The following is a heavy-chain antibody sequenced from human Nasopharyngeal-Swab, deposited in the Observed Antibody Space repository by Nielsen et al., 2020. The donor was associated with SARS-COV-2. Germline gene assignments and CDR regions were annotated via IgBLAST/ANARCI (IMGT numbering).Heavy chain of an antibody. Sequence: LRLSCTVSGGSINGGDYYWGWIRLPAGEGLEWIGRISASGTTNYNPSLKSRVTISMDTSKSQLSLKLYSATAADTAVYYCVRLNVVPAATGWFDPWGQGTLVTVSS. D-gene: IGHD2-2*01. CDR2: ISASGTT. J-gene: IGHJ5*02. V-gene: IGHV4-61*02. CDR3: VRLNVVPAATGWFDP. CDR1: GGSINGGDYY.